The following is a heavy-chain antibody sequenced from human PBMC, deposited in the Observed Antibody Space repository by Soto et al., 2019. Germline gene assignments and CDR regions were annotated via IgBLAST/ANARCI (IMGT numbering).Heavy chain of an antibody. V-gene: IGHV3-48*01. CDR3: ARGGRPFDY. Sequence: GGSLRLSCAASGFTFSSYSMNWVRQAPGKGLEWVSYISSGGATIYFADSVKGRFTISKDNAKSSLYLQMNSLRAEDTAVYYCARGGRPFDYWGQGILVTVSS. CDR2: ISSGGATI. J-gene: IGHJ4*02. D-gene: IGHD3-10*01. CDR1: GFTFSSYS.